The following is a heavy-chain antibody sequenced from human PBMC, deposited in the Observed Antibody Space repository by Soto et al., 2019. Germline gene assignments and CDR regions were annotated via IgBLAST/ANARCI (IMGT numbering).Heavy chain of an antibody. J-gene: IGHJ6*02. V-gene: IGHV1-69*06. Sequence: ASVKVSCKASGGTFSSYAISWVRQAPGQGLEWMGGIIPIFGTANYAQKFQGRVTITADKSTSTGYMELSSLRSEDTAVYYCARGKKSIAAAGPYYYYGMDVWGQGTTVTVS. CDR3: ARGKKSIAAAGPYYYYGMDV. CDR2: IIPIFGTA. CDR1: GGTFSSYA. D-gene: IGHD6-13*01.